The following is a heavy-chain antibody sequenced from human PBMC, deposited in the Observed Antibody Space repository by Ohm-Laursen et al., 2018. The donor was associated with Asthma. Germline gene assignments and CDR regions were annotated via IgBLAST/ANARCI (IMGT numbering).Heavy chain of an antibody. CDR3: AVRTTSAGFDV. D-gene: IGHD1-1*01. J-gene: IGHJ6*02. CDR1: GYSFSLYS. V-gene: IGHV3-21*01. CDR2: ISTASTFI. Sequence: SLRLSCAASGYSFSLYSIHWIRQAPGKGLEWVASISTASTFIYYADSVRGRFTTSRDNAKNLVYLQMDGLRVRDTAVYYCAVRTTSAGFDVWGQGTTVTVSS.